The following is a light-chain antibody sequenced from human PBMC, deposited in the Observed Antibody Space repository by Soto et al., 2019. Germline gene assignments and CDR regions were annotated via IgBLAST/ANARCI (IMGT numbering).Light chain of an antibody. CDR1: QSINNN. Sequence: EIMMTQSPATLSVSPGERATLYCRASQSINNNLAWYQQKPGQAPRLLIYDASTRATGIPARFSGRGSGTEFTLTISSLQSEDFAVYYCQQYNNWPLGFGGGTKVEIK. CDR3: QQYNNWPLG. J-gene: IGKJ4*01. CDR2: DAS. V-gene: IGKV3-15*01.